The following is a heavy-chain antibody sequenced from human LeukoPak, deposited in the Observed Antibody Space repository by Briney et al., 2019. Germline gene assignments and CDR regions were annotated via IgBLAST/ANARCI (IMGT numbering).Heavy chain of an antibody. CDR1: GFTFSSYG. CDR3: ARDNLQWELLYYGLDV. CDR2: TSYDGIKT. J-gene: IGHJ6*02. Sequence: GGSLRLSCAASGFTFSSYGMHWVRQAPGQGLEWLAVTSYDGIKTYYADSVKGQFTISRDNSKNTLYVQMNSLRGEDTAVYYCARDNLQWELLYYGLDVWGQGTTVIVSS. V-gene: IGHV3-30*03. D-gene: IGHD4-23*01.